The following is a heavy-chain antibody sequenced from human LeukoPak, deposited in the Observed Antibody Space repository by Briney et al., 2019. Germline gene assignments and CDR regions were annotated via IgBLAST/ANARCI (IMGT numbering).Heavy chain of an antibody. J-gene: IGHJ3*02. Sequence: ASVKVSCKASGYTFTGYYMHWVRQAPGQGLEWMGWIDPNSGGTNYAQKLQGRVTMTTDTSTSTAYMELRSLRSDDTAVYYCARDHRYSSGWSMGFDIWGQGTMVTVSS. CDR3: ARDHRYSSGWSMGFDI. CDR1: GYTFTGYY. CDR2: IDPNSGGT. D-gene: IGHD6-19*01. V-gene: IGHV1-2*02.